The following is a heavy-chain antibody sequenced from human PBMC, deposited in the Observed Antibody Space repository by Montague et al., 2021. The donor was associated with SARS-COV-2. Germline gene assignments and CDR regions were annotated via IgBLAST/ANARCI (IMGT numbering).Heavy chain of an antibody. D-gene: IGHD3-3*01. CDR1: GGSISSREW. Sequence: SETLSLTCAVSGGSISSREWWSWVRQPPGKGLEWIGEIHQSESGXTNXXXXLKSRVTISIDQSKNYLSLNLTSMTAADPAVYYCGGTWVYFSPVDVWGQGTTVIVSS. CDR3: GGTWVYFSPVDV. V-gene: IGHV4-4*02. J-gene: IGHJ6*02. CDR2: IHQSESGXT.